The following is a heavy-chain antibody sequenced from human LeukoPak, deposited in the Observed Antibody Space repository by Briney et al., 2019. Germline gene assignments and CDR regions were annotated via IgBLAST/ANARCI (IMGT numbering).Heavy chain of an antibody. CDR2: IGPHSTFT. CDR3: VREGEGPLSKDFDY. J-gene: IGHJ4*02. CDR1: GFTFTDHY. Sequence: ASVKVSCKSSGFTFTDHYIHWVRQGPGQGLEWMGYIGPHSTFTSSPREFQGRVTMTRDESMSTAYMELTRMTSDDTAVYYCVREGEGPLSKDFDYWGQGTLVTVSS. V-gene: IGHV1-2*02. D-gene: IGHD2/OR15-2a*01.